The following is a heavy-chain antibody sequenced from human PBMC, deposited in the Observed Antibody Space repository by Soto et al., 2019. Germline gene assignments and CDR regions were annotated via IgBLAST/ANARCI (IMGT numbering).Heavy chain of an antibody. CDR1: GFTFSDSW. CDR2: IKPDESEK. CDR3: VRGGTNYAS. J-gene: IGHJ5*02. D-gene: IGHD4-4*01. Sequence: PCGSLRLSCTASGFTFSDSWMTWVRQAPGKGLEWVARIKPDESEKKYADSVKGRFSISRDNAKNSMYLQMDSLRGEDTAVYYCVRGGTNYASWGQGTLVTVSS. V-gene: IGHV3-7*01.